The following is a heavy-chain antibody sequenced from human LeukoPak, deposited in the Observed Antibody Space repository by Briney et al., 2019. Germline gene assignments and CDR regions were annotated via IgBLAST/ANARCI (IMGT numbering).Heavy chain of an antibody. CDR1: GYTFTGYY. V-gene: IGHV1-2*02. D-gene: IGHD2-2*01. CDR3: ARSGLYAEYHQH. Sequence: ASVKVSCKASGYTFTGYYIHWVRQAPGQGLEWMGWINPNSGGTNYAQKFQGRVTVTRDTSTRTAYMDLSRLRSDDTAVYYCARSGLYAEYHQHWGQGTPVTVSS. J-gene: IGHJ1*01. CDR2: INPNSGGT.